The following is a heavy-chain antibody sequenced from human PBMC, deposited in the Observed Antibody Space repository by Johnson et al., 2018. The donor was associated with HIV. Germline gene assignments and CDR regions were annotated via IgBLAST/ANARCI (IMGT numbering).Heavy chain of an antibody. CDR2: IYTDDSI. Sequence: VQLVESGGGLVQPGGSLRLSCTASGFTVSSNYMSWVRQAPGKGLEWVSVIYTDDSIYYADSVKGRFTISRDNSKNTLYLQMNSLRAEDTAVYYCARGKAWIQSWDDAFDIWGQGTVVTVSS. CDR3: ARGKAWIQSWDDAFDI. J-gene: IGHJ3*02. D-gene: IGHD5-18*01. V-gene: IGHV3-66*01. CDR1: GFTVSSNY.